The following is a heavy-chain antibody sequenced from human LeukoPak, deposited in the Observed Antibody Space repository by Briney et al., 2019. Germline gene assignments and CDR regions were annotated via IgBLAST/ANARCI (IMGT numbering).Heavy chain of an antibody. D-gene: IGHD6-19*01. J-gene: IGHJ4*02. V-gene: IGHV1-18*01. CDR1: GYTFTNYG. Sequence: ASVKVSCKASGYTFTNYGINWVRQAPGQGLEWMGWISAYNGNTNYAQKLQGRVTMTTDTSTSTAYMELRSLRSDDTAVYYCARARAVAGKGADCWGQGTLVTVSS. CDR2: ISAYNGNT. CDR3: ARARAVAGKGADC.